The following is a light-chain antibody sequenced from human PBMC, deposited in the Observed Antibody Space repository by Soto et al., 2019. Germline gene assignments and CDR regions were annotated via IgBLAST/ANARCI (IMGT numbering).Light chain of an antibody. Sequence: DIHMTQSPSTLSASVGDRVTITCRASQSISEWLTWYQQKPGRAPKLLIYDVSSLESGFPSRFSSSVSETEFTLNISSLQPDDFATYYRQQYSRYPFPFGPGTKVDIK. CDR3: QQYSRYPFP. CDR1: QSISEW. V-gene: IGKV1-5*01. J-gene: IGKJ3*01. CDR2: DVS.